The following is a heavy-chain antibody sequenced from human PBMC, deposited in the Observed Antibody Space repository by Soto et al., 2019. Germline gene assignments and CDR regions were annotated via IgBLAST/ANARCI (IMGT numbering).Heavy chain of an antibody. V-gene: IGHV4-31*03. Sequence: QVQLQESGPGLVKPSQTLSLTCTVSGGPIRTGGYSWNWIRQHPGKGLEWIGFIYFSGNTYYNPSLKSRVTISVDTSKNQFSLKLSSVTAADSAVYYCARMPHSYGYGLDYWGQGTLVTVSS. J-gene: IGHJ4*02. D-gene: IGHD5-18*01. CDR1: GGPIRTGGYS. CDR2: IYFSGNT. CDR3: ARMPHSYGYGLDY.